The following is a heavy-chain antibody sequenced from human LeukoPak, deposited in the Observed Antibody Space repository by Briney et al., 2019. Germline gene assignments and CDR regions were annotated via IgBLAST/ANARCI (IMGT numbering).Heavy chain of an antibody. CDR1: GYTFTSYD. D-gene: IGHD2-21*02. J-gene: IGHJ4*02. CDR3: ARGFRAYCGGDCYFDY. CDR2: MNPNSGNT. Sequence: EASVKVSCKASGYTFTSYDINWVRQATGQGLEWMGWMNPNSGNTGYAQKFQGRVTMTRNTSISTAYMELSSLRSEDTAVYYCARGFRAYCGGDCYFDYWGQGTLVNVSS. V-gene: IGHV1-8*01.